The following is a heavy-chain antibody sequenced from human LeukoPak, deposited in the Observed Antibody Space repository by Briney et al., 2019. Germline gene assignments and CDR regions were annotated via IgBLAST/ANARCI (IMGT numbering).Heavy chain of an antibody. V-gene: IGHV1-24*01. J-gene: IGHJ4*02. CDR3: AIDVGELLTY. Sequence: ASVKVSCKVSGHTLTELSMHWVRQAPGKGLEWMGGVDPEDGEIIYAQKFQGRVTMTEDTSTDTAYMELSSLRSVDTAVYYCAIDVGELLTYWGQGTLVTVSS. CDR2: VDPEDGEI. CDR1: GHTLTELS. D-gene: IGHD1-26*01.